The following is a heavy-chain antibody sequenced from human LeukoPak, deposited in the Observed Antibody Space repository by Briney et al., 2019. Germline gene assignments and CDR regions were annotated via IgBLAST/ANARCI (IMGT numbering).Heavy chain of an antibody. CDR3: AKQSAGSAAWYSLHYDF. Sequence: GGSLRLSCAASGFTFSNYAMTWVRQAPGKGLEWVSAISGSGGTYYADSVKGRFTISRDNSKDTLYLQMNGLRAEDTAVYFCAKQSAGSAAWYSLHYDFWGQGTLVTVSS. CDR1: GFTFSNYA. CDR2: ISGSGGT. D-gene: IGHD6-13*01. J-gene: IGHJ4*02. V-gene: IGHV3-23*01.